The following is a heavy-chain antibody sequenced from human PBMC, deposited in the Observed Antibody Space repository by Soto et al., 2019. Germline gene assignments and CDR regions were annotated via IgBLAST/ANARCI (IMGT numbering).Heavy chain of an antibody. V-gene: IGHV4-34*01. CDR3: VRGRRFDP. J-gene: IGHJ5*02. CDR2: INHSGST. CDR1: GGSFSGYY. Sequence: QVQLQQWGAGLLKPSETLSLTCAVYGGSFSGYYWSWIRQPPGKGLEWIGEINHSGSTNYNPSLKSRVTISVDTSKNQFSLKLSSVTAADTAVYYCVRGRRFDPWGQGTLVTVSS.